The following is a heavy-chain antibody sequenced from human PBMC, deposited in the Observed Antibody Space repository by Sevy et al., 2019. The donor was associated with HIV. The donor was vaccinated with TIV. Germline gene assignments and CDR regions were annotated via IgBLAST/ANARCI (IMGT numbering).Heavy chain of an antibody. V-gene: IGHV3-15*01. CDR1: GFTFNNAW. CDR3: AAGVGASDFDY. Sequence: GGSLRLSCAASGFTFNNAWMRWVRQAPGKGLEWVGRIKSKSEGGTRDFAPPVKGRFAISRDDSKNTLYLQMDSLKTEDTAVYYCAAGVGASDFDYWGQGILVTVSS. CDR2: IKSKSEGGTR. J-gene: IGHJ4*02. D-gene: IGHD1-26*01.